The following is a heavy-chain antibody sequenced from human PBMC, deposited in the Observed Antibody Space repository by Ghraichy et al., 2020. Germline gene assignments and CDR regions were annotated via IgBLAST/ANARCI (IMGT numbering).Heavy chain of an antibody. CDR2: ISGSGGST. Sequence: LSLTCAASGFTFSSYAMSWVRQAPGKGLEWVSAISGSGGSTYYADSVKGRFTISRDNSKNTLYLQMNSLRAEDTAVYYCAKFRLLRSMRAFDIWGQGTMVTVSS. J-gene: IGHJ3*02. CDR3: AKFRLLRSMRAFDI. V-gene: IGHV3-23*01. CDR1: GFTFSSYA. D-gene: IGHD1-26*01.